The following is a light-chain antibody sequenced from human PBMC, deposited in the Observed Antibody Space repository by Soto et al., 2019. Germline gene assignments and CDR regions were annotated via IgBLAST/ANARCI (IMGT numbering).Light chain of an antibody. V-gene: IGLV2-8*01. CDR2: EVS. CDR1: SSDVGGYNY. Sequence: QSVLTQPPSASGSPGQSVTISCTGTSSDVGGYNYVSWYQQHPGKAPKLMIYEVSKRPSGVPDRFSGSKSGNTVSLTVSGLQAEDETDYYCSSYAGSNNFGVFGTGTKLTVL. J-gene: IGLJ1*01. CDR3: SSYAGSNNFGV.